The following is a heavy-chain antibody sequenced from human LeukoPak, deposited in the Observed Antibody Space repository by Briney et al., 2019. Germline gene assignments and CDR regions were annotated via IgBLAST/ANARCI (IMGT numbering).Heavy chain of an antibody. V-gene: IGHV3-48*01. CDR2: ISSSSSTI. CDR3: ARDFPYYYDTSGYYVDY. D-gene: IGHD3-22*01. Sequence: GGSLRLSCAASGFTFSSYSMNWVRQAPGKGLEWVSYISSSSSTIYYADSVKGRFTISRDNAKNSLYLQMNSLRAEDTAVYYCARDFPYYYDTSGYYVDYWGQGTLVTVSS. J-gene: IGHJ4*02. CDR1: GFTFSSYS.